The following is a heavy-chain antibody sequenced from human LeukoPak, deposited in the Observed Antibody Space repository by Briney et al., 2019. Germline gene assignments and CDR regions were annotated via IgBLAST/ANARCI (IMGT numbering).Heavy chain of an antibody. CDR3: ARGMVRGVIKTSDRDYWFDP. D-gene: IGHD3-10*01. CDR1: GGSISSGDYY. V-gene: IGHV4-30-4*01. CDR2: IFYSGST. J-gene: IGHJ5*02. Sequence: SQTMSLTCTVSGGSISSGDYYWSWIRQPPGKGLEWIGYIFYSGSTYYNPSLKSRVTISVDTSKNRFSLKLSSVTAADTAVYYCARGMVRGVIKTSDRDYWFDPWGQGTLVTVSS.